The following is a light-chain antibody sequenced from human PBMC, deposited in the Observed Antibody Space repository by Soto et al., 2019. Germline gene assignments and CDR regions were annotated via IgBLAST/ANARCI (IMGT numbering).Light chain of an antibody. Sequence: QSVLTQPASVSGSPGRSITISCTGTSSDVGGYNYVSWYQQHPGKAPKLMIYDVINRPSGVSNRFSGSKSGNSASLTISGLQAEDEADYYCSSYTSSSTYVVFGRGTRSPS. CDR2: DVI. CDR1: SSDVGGYNY. CDR3: SSYTSSSTYVV. V-gene: IGLV2-14*03. J-gene: IGLJ2*01.